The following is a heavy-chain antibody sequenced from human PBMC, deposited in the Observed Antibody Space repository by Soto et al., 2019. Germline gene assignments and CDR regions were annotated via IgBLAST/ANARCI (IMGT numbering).Heavy chain of an antibody. D-gene: IGHD2-2*01. V-gene: IGHV3-23*01. CDR3: AREFISGEPAAVAYYYYGMDV. Sequence: SLRLSCAPSGFTFSNYAMIWVRLAPGKGMEWVSGITSDGRTYDADSENGRFTISSDNSKNTVYLQMNNLRAEDTAVYFCAREFISGEPAAVAYYYYGMDVWGQGTTVTVSS. J-gene: IGHJ6*02. CDR2: ITSDGRT. CDR1: GFTFSNYA.